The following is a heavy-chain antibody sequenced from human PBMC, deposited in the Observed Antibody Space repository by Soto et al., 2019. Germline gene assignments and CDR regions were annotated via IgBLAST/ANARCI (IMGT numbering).Heavy chain of an antibody. J-gene: IGHJ4*02. CDR1: GFTFSSYA. CDR3: AKATYYGSGSYSYFDY. CDR2: ISGSGGST. V-gene: IGHV3-23*01. Sequence: GGSLRLSCAASGFTFSSYAMSWVRQAPGKGLEWVSAISGSGGSTYYADSVKDRFTISRDNSKNTLYLQMNSLRAEDTAVYYCAKATYYGSGSYSYFDYWGQGTLVTVSS. D-gene: IGHD3-10*01.